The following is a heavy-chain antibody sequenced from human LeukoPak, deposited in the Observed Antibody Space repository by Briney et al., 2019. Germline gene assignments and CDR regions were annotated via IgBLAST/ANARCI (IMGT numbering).Heavy chain of an antibody. D-gene: IGHD1-1*01. J-gene: IGHJ3*02. V-gene: IGHV4-39*07. CDR2: IYYSGST. CDR3: ARDQSLSGLDAFDI. CDR1: GGSISSSSYY. Sequence: SETLSLTCTVSGGSISSSSYYWGWIRQPPGKGLEWIGSIYYSGSTNYNPSLKSRVTISVDTSKNQFSLKLSSVTSADTAVYYCARDQSLSGLDAFDIWGQGTMVTVSS.